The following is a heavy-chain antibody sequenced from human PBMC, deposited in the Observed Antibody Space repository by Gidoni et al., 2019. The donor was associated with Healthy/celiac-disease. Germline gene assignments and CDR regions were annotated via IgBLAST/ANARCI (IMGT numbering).Heavy chain of an antibody. Sequence: AISGSGGSTYYAHSVKGRFTISRDNSKNTLYLQMNTLRAEDTAVYYCAKDPFGDDLWRDTVDYWGQGTLVTVSS. CDR2: ISGSGGST. V-gene: IGHV3-23*01. J-gene: IGHJ4*02. D-gene: IGHD3-3*01. CDR3: AKDPFGDDLWRDTVDY.